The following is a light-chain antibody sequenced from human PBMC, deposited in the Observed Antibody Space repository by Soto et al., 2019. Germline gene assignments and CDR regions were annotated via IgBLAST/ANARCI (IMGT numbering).Light chain of an antibody. CDR2: KAS. Sequence: DIQMTQSPSTLSASVGDRVTITCRASQSISSWLAWYQQKPGKAPKLLIYKASSLESGVPLRFSGSGSGTEFTLTISSLQPDDFATYYCQQYNSYPPWTFGQGTKVEIK. V-gene: IGKV1-5*03. CDR1: QSISSW. J-gene: IGKJ1*01. CDR3: QQYNSYPPWT.